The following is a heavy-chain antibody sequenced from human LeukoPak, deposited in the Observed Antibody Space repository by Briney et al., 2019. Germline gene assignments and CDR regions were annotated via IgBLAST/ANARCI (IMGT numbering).Heavy chain of an antibody. Sequence: ASVKVSCKASGYTFTGYYMHWVRQAPGQGLEWMGWINPNSGGTNYAQKFQDRVTMTRDTSISTAYMELSWLTSDDMAVYYCARETRRRDAFDIWGQGTMVTVSS. J-gene: IGHJ3*02. V-gene: IGHV1-2*02. CDR2: INPNSGGT. CDR1: GYTFTGYY. D-gene: IGHD6-25*01. CDR3: ARETRRRDAFDI.